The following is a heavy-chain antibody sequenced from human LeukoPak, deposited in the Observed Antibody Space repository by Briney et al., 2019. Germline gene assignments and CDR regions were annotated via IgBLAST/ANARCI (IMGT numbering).Heavy chain of an antibody. V-gene: IGHV3-48*03. J-gene: IGHJ6*02. CDR1: GFTFSSYE. CDR2: ISSSDSTI. D-gene: IGHD2-21*01. CDR3: ARVFYPHPMVV. Sequence: GGSLRLSCAASGFTFSSYEMIWVRQAPGKGLEGVSYISSSDSTIYYADSVMGRFTISRDNAKDSLYLQMNSLRAEDTAVYYCARVFYPHPMVVWGQGTTVTVSS.